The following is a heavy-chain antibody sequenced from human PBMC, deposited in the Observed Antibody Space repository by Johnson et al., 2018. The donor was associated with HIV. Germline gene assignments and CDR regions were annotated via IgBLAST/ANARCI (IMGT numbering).Heavy chain of an antibody. CDR1: GFTFSSYA. J-gene: IGHJ3*02. D-gene: IGHD6-19*01. Sequence: QVLLVESGGGVVQPGGSLRLSCAASGFTFSSYAMHWVRQAPGKGLEWVAVISYDGSNKYYADSVKGRFTISRDNSKNTLYLQMNSLRPEDTAVYYCARDRPSGWPDAFDIWGQGTMVTVSS. CDR3: ARDRPSGWPDAFDI. CDR2: ISYDGSNK. V-gene: IGHV3-30*04.